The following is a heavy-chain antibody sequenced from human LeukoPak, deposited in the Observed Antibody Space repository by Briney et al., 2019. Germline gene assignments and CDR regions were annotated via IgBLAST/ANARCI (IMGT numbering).Heavy chain of an antibody. CDR2: IYYSGST. D-gene: IGHD2-8*01. V-gene: IGHV4-31*03. J-gene: IGHJ6*03. CDR1: GGSISSGGYY. CDR3: AREVYATPPYYYYYYMDV. Sequence: SQTLSLTCTVSGGSISSGGYYWSWIRRHPGKGLEWIGYIYYSGSTYYNPSLKSRVTISVDTSKNQFSLKLSSVTAADTAVYYCAREVYATPPYYYYYYMDVWGKGTTVTVSS.